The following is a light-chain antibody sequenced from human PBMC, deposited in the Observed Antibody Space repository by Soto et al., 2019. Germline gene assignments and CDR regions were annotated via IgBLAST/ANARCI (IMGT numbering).Light chain of an antibody. CDR1: QGISSY. V-gene: IGKV1-9*01. CDR2: AAS. CDR3: QQLNSYPT. Sequence: DIQLTQSPSFLPASVGDRVTITCRASQGISSYLAWYQQKPGKAPKLLIYAASTLQSGVPSRFSGSGSGTEFTLTISSLQPEDCATYYCQQLNSYPTLGGGTKVEIK. J-gene: IGKJ4*01.